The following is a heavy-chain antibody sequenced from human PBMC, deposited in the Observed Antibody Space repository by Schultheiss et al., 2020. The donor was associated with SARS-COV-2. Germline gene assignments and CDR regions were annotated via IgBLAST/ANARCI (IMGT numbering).Heavy chain of an antibody. J-gene: IGHJ4*02. CDR3: AKDPTYYYGSGSYRY. D-gene: IGHD3-10*01. Sequence: ASVKVSCKASGYTFTSYGISWVRQAPGQGLEWMGWINPNRGGTNYAQKLQGRVTMTTDTSTSTAYMELRSLRSEDTAVYYCAKDPTYYYGSGSYRYWGQGTLVTVSS. CDR1: GYTFTSYG. V-gene: IGHV1-18*01. CDR2: INPNRGGT.